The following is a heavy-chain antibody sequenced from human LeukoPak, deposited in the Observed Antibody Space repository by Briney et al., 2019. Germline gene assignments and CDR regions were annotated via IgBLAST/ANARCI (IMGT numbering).Heavy chain of an antibody. V-gene: IGHV3-74*01. Sequence: GGSLRLSCAASGFTFSSYWMHWVRQAPGKGLVWVSRINSDGSSTSYADSVKGRFTISRDNAKNTLYLQMNSLRAEDTAVYYCARDNLYGDYTGWYFDLWGRGTLVTVSS. CDR1: GFTFSSYW. D-gene: IGHD4-17*01. CDR2: INSDGSST. CDR3: ARDNLYGDYTGWYFDL. J-gene: IGHJ2*01.